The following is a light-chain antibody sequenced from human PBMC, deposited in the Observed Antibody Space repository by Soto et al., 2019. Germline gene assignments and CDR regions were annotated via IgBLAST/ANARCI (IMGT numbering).Light chain of an antibody. CDR1: QSISTN. V-gene: IGKV3-15*01. J-gene: IGKJ1*01. CDR2: GAS. Sequence: EMVMTQSPATLSASLGERATLSCRASQSISTNLVWYQQKPGQAPRLLIYGASTRATGIPARFSGSGSGTEFTLTISSLQSEDFAVYYCQQHDQGWTFGQGTKVEIK. CDR3: QQHDQGWT.